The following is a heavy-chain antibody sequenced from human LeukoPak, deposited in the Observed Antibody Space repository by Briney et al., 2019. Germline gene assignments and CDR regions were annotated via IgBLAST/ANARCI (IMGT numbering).Heavy chain of an antibody. V-gene: IGHV3-23*01. CDR2: ISGNGVST. CDR1: GFTFSNYV. D-gene: IGHD2-15*01. J-gene: IGHJ4*02. Sequence: PGGSLRLSCAASGFTFSNYVASWVRQAPGKGLEWVSVISGNGVSTNYADSVKGRFTISRDNSKNTVFLQMNSLRDEDTAVYYCARGPRYCSGVSCYSYYFDYWGQGTPVTVSS. CDR3: ARGPRYCSGVSCYSYYFDY.